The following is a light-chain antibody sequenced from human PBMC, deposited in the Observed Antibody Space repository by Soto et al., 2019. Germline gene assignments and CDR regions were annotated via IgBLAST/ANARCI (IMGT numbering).Light chain of an antibody. J-gene: IGLJ2*01. CDR2: DVS. Sequence: QSALTQPASVSGSPGQSITISCTGTSSDVGGYNYVSWYQQHPGKAPKLMIYDVSNRPSGVSNRFSGSNSGNTASLTISGLQAEDDDDYYCSSYTSSSTVVFGGGTKLTVL. CDR3: SSYTSSSTVV. CDR1: SSDVGGYNY. V-gene: IGLV2-14*01.